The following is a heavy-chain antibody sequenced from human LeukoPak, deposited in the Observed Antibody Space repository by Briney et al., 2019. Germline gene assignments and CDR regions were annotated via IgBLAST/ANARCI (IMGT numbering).Heavy chain of an antibody. V-gene: IGHV1-2*02. D-gene: IGHD1-1*01. CDR2: INPNSGGT. Sequence: ASVKVSCKASGYTFTGYYMHWVRQAPGQGLEWMGWINPNSGGTNYAQKFQGRGTMTRDTSISTAYMDLSRLRSDDTAVYYCARVTTHHFDYWGQGTLVTVSS. CDR3: ARVTTHHFDY. J-gene: IGHJ4*02. CDR1: GYTFTGYY.